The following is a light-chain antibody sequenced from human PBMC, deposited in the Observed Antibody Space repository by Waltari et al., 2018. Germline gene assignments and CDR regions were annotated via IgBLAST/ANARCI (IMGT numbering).Light chain of an antibody. CDR1: QGISNS. J-gene: IGKJ1*01. V-gene: IGKV1-NL1*01. Sequence: DIQMTQSPSSLSASVGHRVTITCRASQGISNSLAWYQQKPGTAPKLLLYASSRLESGVPSRFSGSGSGTDYTLTISSLQPEDFATYYCQQSYSNPPWTFGQGTKVEIK. CDR3: QQSYSNPPWT. CDR2: ASS.